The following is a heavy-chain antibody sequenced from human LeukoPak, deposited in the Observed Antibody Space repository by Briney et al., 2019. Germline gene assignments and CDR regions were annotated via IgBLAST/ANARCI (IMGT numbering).Heavy chain of an antibody. CDR2: IYPGDSET. V-gene: IGHV5-51*01. CDR1: GYTFSNSI. J-gene: IGHJ4*02. D-gene: IGHD5-24*01. Sequence: GESLKISCKGSGYTFSNSIIGWVRQMPGKGLEWMGIIYPGDSETRYSPSFQGQVTISADKSISTAYLQWSSLRASDTAMYYCARRTGSRDGYNFDYWGQGTLVTVSS. CDR3: ARRTGSRDGYNFDY.